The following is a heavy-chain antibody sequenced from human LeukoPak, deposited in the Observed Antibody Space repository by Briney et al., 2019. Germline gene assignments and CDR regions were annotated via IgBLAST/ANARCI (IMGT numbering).Heavy chain of an antibody. CDR3: ARRPPIVVVPAAFDY. Sequence: SETLSLTCAVYGGSFSGYYWSWIRQPPGKGLEWIGEINHSGSTNYNPSLKSRVTISVDTSKNQFSLKLSSVTAADTAVYYCARRPPIVVVPAAFDYWGQGTLVTVSS. V-gene: IGHV4-34*01. CDR2: INHSGST. CDR1: GGSFSGYY. J-gene: IGHJ4*02. D-gene: IGHD2-2*01.